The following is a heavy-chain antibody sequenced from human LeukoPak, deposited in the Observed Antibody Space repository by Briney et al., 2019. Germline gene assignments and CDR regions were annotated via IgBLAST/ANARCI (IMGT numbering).Heavy chain of an antibody. CDR3: ARDLMEGYSYGNDY. J-gene: IGHJ4*02. CDR1: GYTFSSSY. D-gene: IGHD5-18*01. V-gene: IGHV1-2*02. CDR2: INPNSGGT. Sequence: ASVKVSCKASGYTFSSSYMHWVRQAPGQGLEWMGWINPNSGGTNYAQKFQGRVTMTRDTSISTAYMELSRLRSDDTAVYYCARDLMEGYSYGNDYWGQGTLVTVSS.